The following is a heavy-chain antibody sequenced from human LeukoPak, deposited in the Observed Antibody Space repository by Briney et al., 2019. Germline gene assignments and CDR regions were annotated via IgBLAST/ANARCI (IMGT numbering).Heavy chain of an antibody. CDR1: GYTFTGYY. CDR2: INPNSGGT. J-gene: IGHJ5*02. CDR3: ARGVWFGELNNWFDP. V-gene: IGHV1-2*02. D-gene: IGHD3-10*01. Sequence: ASVKVSCKASGYTFTGYYMHWVRQAPGQGLEWMGWINPNSGGTNYAQKFQGRVTMTRDTSISTAYMELSRLRSDDTAVYYCARGVWFGELNNWFDPWGQGTLVTLSS.